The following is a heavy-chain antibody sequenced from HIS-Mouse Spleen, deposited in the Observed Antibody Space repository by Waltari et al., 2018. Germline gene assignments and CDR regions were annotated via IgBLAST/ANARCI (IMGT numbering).Heavy chain of an antibody. CDR3: AARFGESHFDY. D-gene: IGHD3-10*01. CDR2: MNPNRGNT. Sequence: QVQLVQSGAAVKKPGASVKVSCKASGSTFPGYDINWVRQATGQGLEWMGWMNPNRGNTGYAQKFQGRVTMTRNTSISTAYMELSSLRSEDTAVYYCAARFGESHFDYWGQGTLVTVSS. CDR1: GSTFPGYD. J-gene: IGHJ4*02. V-gene: IGHV1-8*01.